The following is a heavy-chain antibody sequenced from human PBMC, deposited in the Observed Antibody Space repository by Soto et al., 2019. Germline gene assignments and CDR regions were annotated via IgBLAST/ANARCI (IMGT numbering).Heavy chain of an antibody. CDR2: IKQDGSEK. CDR3: ARATSVAAY. CDR1: GFAFSGYW. D-gene: IGHD6-19*01. V-gene: IGHV3-7*01. Sequence: EVQLVESGGDLVQPGGSLRLSCAASGFAFSGYWMSWVRQAPGKGLEGVANIKQDGSEKYYVDSVKGRFTISRDNAKNSLYLPMNSLSVEDTAVYYCARATSVAAYWGQGTGVTVSS. J-gene: IGHJ4*02.